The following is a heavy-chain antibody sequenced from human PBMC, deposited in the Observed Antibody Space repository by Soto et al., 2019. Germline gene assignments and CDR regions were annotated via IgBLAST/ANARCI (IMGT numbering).Heavy chain of an antibody. V-gene: IGHV3-11*01. Sequence: ESGGGLVKPGGSLRLSCAASGFTFSDYYMSWIRQAPGKGLEWISYITSNGRAMSYADSVKGRFTISRDNAANSLYLQINSLRVEDTAFYYCAREVSGSYSTFDSWGQGILVTVSS. D-gene: IGHD6-19*01. CDR3: AREVSGSYSTFDS. CDR1: GFTFSDYY. CDR2: ITSNGRAM. J-gene: IGHJ4*02.